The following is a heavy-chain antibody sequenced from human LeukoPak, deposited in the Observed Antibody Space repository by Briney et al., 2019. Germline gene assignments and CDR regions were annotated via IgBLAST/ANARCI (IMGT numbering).Heavy chain of an antibody. J-gene: IGHJ4*02. CDR3: AKSQLTTKAFDY. Sequence: PGGSLRLSCAASGFTFSSYAMSCVRQAPGKGLEWVSAISGSGGSTYYAHSVKGRFTISRDNSKNTLYLQMNSLRAEDTAVYYCAKSQLTTKAFDYWGQGTLVTVSS. V-gene: IGHV3-23*01. CDR2: ISGSGGST. D-gene: IGHD1-1*01. CDR1: GFTFSSYA.